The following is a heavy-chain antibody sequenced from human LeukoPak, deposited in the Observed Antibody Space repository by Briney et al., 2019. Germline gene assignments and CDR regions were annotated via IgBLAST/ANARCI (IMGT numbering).Heavy chain of an antibody. CDR2: INPNSGGT. V-gene: IGHV1-2*06. CDR3: ARVATYSSSWVPFDY. J-gene: IGHJ4*02. D-gene: IGHD6-13*01. CDR1: GYTFTGYY. Sequence: ASVKVSCKASGYTFTGYYMHWVRQAPGQGLEWMGQINPNSGGTNYAQKFQGRVTMTRDTSISTAYMELSRLRSDDTAVYYCARVATYSSSWVPFDYWGQGTLVTVSS.